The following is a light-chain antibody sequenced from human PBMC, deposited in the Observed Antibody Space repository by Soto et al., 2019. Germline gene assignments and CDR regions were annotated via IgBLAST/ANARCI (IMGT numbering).Light chain of an antibody. CDR3: QQYNNWPIT. CDR2: GAS. Sequence: EIVMTHSPATLSVSPGERATLSCSSSQNVLSNLAWYQQKPGQAPRLLIYGASTRATGIPARFSGSGSGAEFTLSISSLQSEDFAVYYCQQYNNWPITFGQGTRLEIK. V-gene: IGKV3-15*01. CDR1: QNVLSN. J-gene: IGKJ5*01.